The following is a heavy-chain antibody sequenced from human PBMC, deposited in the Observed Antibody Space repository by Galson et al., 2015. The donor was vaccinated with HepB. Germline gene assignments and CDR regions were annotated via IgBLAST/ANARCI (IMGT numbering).Heavy chain of an antibody. Sequence: SLRLSCAGSGFTFNNYWMNWVRQAPGKGLEWLAIITEDGSEALYGDSVRGRFTLSEDIAKTSVHLQISTLRDEDTAVYYCALGVGWTIDHWGQGTLVSVSS. J-gene: IGHJ5*02. D-gene: IGHD3-10*01. V-gene: IGHV3-7*01. CDR1: GFTFNNYW. CDR2: ITEDGSEA. CDR3: ALGVGWTIDH.